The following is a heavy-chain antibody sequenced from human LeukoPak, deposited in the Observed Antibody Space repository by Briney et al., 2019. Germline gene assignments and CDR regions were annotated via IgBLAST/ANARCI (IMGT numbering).Heavy chain of an antibody. D-gene: IGHD1-26*01. CDR1: GGSISSNY. V-gene: IGHV4-59*08. CDR3: AGRPRGGATTGHFDY. J-gene: IGHJ4*02. CDR2: IYYRGRT. Sequence: PSETLSLTCTVSGGSISSNYRGWIRQPPGEGLEWIGYIYYRGRTNYNPSLKSRSTLSVDTSKKQFSRKLSSVTVANPAVYYCAGRPRGGATTGHFDYWGQGTLVTVSS.